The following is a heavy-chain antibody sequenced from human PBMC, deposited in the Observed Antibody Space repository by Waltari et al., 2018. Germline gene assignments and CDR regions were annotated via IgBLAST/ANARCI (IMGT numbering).Heavy chain of an antibody. CDR3: ARDPCSVGSCLAGLGY. J-gene: IGHJ4*02. V-gene: IGHV1-18*01. D-gene: IGHD2-15*01. CDR2: VVAYNGTT. CDR1: GYTFTSYG. Sequence: QVQLVQSGAEVKKPGASVKVSCKASGYTFTSYGISWVRQAPGQGLEWMGWVVAYNGTTNYAQKLQGIVTMTTDTSTSTGYMELRSLRSYYTAVYYCARDPCSVGSCLAGLGYWGQGTLVTVSS.